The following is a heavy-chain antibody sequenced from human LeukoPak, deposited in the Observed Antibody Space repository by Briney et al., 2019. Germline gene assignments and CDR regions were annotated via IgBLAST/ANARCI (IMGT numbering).Heavy chain of an antibody. CDR1: GFTFDDYA. Sequence: GGSLRLSCAPSGFTFDDYAMHWVRQAPGKGLEWVSGISWNSGSIGYADSVKGRFTISRDNAKNSLYLQMNSLRAEDTALYYCAKVGGIAAATFDYWGQGTLVTVSS. V-gene: IGHV3-9*01. J-gene: IGHJ4*02. CDR3: AKVGGIAAATFDY. D-gene: IGHD6-13*01. CDR2: ISWNSGSI.